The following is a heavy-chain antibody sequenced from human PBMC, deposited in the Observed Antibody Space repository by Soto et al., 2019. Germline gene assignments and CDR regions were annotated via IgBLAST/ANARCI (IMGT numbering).Heavy chain of an antibody. CDR3: ARLRSYYDSRGSSDY. Sequence: ASVKVSCKASGYTFTGYFIYWLRQAPGQGLEWMGWINPNNGDTKYTQNFQGRVTMARDSSISTAYLELSRLRSDDTAMYYCARLRSYYDSRGSSDYWGQGTLVTVSS. J-gene: IGHJ4*02. V-gene: IGHV1-2*02. CDR2: INPNNGDT. CDR1: GYTFTGYF. D-gene: IGHD3-22*01.